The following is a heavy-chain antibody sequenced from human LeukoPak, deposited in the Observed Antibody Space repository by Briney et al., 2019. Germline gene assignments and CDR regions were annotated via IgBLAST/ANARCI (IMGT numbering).Heavy chain of an antibody. D-gene: IGHD3-9*01. CDR1: GFTFSAYG. V-gene: IGHV3-30*18. J-gene: IGHJ4*02. Sequence: PGRSLRLSCAASGFTFSAYGMHWVRQAPGKGLEWVAPISYDGSIEFYRDSVRGRFTISRDNSKNTLYLQMNSLRAEDTAVYYCAKPYVLTGYYREVFDYWGQGTLVTVSS. CDR2: ISYDGSIE. CDR3: AKPYVLTGYYREVFDY.